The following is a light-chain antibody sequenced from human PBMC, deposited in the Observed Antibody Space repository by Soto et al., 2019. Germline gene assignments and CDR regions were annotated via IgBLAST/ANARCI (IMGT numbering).Light chain of an antibody. J-gene: IGLJ1*01. V-gene: IGLV2-14*03. CDR2: NVY. CDR3: SAYTVSRTYV. Sequence: QSVRTQPASVSGSPGQSITISCTGTSSDVGAYNFVSWHQQHPGKAPKLMIYNVYDRPSGISYRFSGSKSGNTASLTISGLQREDEADYYCSAYTVSRTYVFGTGTKVTVL. CDR1: SSDVGAYNF.